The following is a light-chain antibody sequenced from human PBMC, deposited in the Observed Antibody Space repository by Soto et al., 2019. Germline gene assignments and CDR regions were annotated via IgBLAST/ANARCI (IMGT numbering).Light chain of an antibody. CDR3: QQRTNWLT. V-gene: IGKV3-11*01. CDR1: ESVSDY. Sequence: EIVLTQSPATLSLSPGERATLSCRASESVSDYIAWYQQKPGQPPRLVIYDTSKRATGVPARFSGSESGTDFTRTISSLEPEDFAVYYCQQRTNWLTFGGGTKVEIK. CDR2: DTS. J-gene: IGKJ4*01.